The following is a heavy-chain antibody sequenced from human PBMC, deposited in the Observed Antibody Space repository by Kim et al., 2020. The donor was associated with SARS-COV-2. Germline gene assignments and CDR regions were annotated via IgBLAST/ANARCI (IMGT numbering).Heavy chain of an antibody. D-gene: IGHD3-10*01. CDR3: ASGAPSYGSGPFDP. J-gene: IGHJ5*02. V-gene: IGHV4-31*03. Sequence: SETLSLTCTVSGGSISSGGYYWSWIRQHPGKGLEWIGYIYYSGSTYYNPSLKSRVTISVDTSKNQFSLKLSSVTAADTAVYYCASGAPSYGSGPFDPWGQGTLVTVSS. CDR1: GGSISSGGYY. CDR2: IYYSGST.